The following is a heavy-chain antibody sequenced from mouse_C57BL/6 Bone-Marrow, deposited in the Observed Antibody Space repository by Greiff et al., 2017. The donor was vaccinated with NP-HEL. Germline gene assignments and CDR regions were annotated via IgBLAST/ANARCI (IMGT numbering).Heavy chain of an antibody. J-gene: IGHJ2*01. Sequence: DVQLQESGAELVRPGASVKLSCTASGFNIKDDYMHWVKQRPEQGLEWIGWIDPENGDTEYASKFQGKATITADTSSNTAYLQLSSLTSEDTAVYYCTTTLYYGNHYWGQGTTLTVSS. CDR1: GFNIKDDY. D-gene: IGHD1-1*01. CDR3: TTTLYYGNHY. CDR2: IDPENGDT. V-gene: IGHV14-4*01.